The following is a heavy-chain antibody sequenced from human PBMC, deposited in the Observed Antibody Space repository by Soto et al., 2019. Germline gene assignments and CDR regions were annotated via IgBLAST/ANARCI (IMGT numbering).Heavy chain of an antibody. CDR1: GLTFSSYA. D-gene: IGHD4-4*01. Sequence: HPGGSLRLSCAASGLTFSSYAMSWVRQAPGKGLEWVSAISGSGGSTYYADSVKGRFTISRDNSKTTLYLQMNSLRAEDTAVYYCAAPEMSTHTFVCFDYWGQGTLVTVSS. J-gene: IGHJ4*02. CDR2: ISGSGGST. V-gene: IGHV3-23*01. CDR3: AAPEMSTHTFVCFDY.